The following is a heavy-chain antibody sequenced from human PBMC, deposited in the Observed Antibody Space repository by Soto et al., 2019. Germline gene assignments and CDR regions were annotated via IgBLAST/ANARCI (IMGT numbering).Heavy chain of an antibody. V-gene: IGHV3-30*04. D-gene: IGHD6-6*01. CDR3: ARPTIAARPSPIDY. CDR1: GFTFSNYA. Sequence: QVQLVESGGGVVQPGRSLRLSCAASGFTFSNYAMHWVRQAPGKGLEWVAVISYDGRYKFYADSVQGRFTIHRVDFXNTLDLQVNSLRAEDTAVYYCARPTIAARPSPIDYWGQGTLVTVSS. J-gene: IGHJ4*02. CDR2: ISYDGRYK.